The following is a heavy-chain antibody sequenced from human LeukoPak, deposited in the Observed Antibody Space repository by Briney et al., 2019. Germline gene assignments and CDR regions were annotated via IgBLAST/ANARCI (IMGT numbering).Heavy chain of an antibody. V-gene: IGHV1-8*01. CDR2: INPNRGKT. D-gene: IGHD2-2*01. J-gene: IGHJ5*02. CDR1: RYTLTNYD. Sequence: ASLKVSSKPSRYTLTNYDINWVRQATRQGLEWMGWINPNRGKTAYAQKCQGRVTMTRNTAISTAYMELSSLRSEDTAVYYCARPHCSSTDCHPPEWFDPWGQGTLVTVSS. CDR3: ARPHCSSTDCHPPEWFDP.